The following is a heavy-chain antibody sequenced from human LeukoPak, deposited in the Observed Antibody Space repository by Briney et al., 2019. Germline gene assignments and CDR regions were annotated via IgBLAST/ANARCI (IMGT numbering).Heavy chain of an antibody. CDR2: IYYSGTT. CDR3: ARLLDNDSSGDPDTFDM. J-gene: IGHJ3*02. Sequence: PSETLSLTRTVSAGSMRSHYWSWIRQPPGKGLEWMGFIYYSGTTRYKPSLQSRVTISADTSKNQFSLKLTSVTAADTAVYFCARLLDNDSSGDPDTFDMWGQGTMVTVSS. D-gene: IGHD3-22*01. CDR1: AGSMRSHY. V-gene: IGHV4-59*11.